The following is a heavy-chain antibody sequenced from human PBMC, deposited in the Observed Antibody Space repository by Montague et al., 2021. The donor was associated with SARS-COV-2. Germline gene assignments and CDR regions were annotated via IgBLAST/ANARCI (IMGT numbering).Heavy chain of an antibody. CDR2: IVPDGSPP. V-gene: IGHV3-7*01. Sequence: SLRLSCAASGFTFSSYWMGWVRQAPGKGLERVANIVPDGSPPPNVGPGEGRLPISRDNAKNSLYLQMNNLRAEDAAVYYCAKHGPYTFDYWGQGTLVTVSS. D-gene: IGHD2-2*02. J-gene: IGHJ4*02. CDR3: AKHGPYTFDY. CDR1: GFTFSSYW.